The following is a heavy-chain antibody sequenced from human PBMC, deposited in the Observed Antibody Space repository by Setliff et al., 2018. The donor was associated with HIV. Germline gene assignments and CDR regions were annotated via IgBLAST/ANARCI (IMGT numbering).Heavy chain of an antibody. Sequence: VKVSCKASGGTFSSYAISWVRQAPGQGLEWMGGIIPILGIANYAQKFQGRVTITTHESTSTAYMELSSLRSEDTAVYYCARDFGGYCSSMSCPGLFDPWGQGTLVTVSS. CDR3: ARDFGGYCSSMSCPGLFDP. V-gene: IGHV1-69*10. J-gene: IGHJ5*02. D-gene: IGHD2-2*01. CDR2: IIPILGIA. CDR1: GGTFSSYA.